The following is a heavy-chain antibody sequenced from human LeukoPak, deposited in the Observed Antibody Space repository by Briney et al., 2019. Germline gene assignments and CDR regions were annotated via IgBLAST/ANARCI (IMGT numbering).Heavy chain of an antibody. J-gene: IGHJ4*02. D-gene: IGHD4-11*01. V-gene: IGHV3-23*01. Sequence: GGSLRLSCAASGFTFSSYAMSWVRQAPGKGLEWVSAISGSGGSTYYADSVKGRFTISRDNSKNTLYLQMNSLKSEDTAVYYCSTLTSRGLSDSWGQGTLVTVSS. CDR3: STLTSRGLSDS. CDR2: ISGSGGST. CDR1: GFTFSSYA.